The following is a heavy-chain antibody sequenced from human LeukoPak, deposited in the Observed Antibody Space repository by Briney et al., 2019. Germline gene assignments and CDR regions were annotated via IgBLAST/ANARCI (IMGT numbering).Heavy chain of an antibody. Sequence: PSQTLSLTCTVSGGSISSGGYYWSWIRQPPGKGLEWIGYIYHSGSTYYNPSLKSRVTISVDRSKNQFSLKLSSVTAADTAVYYCARDGGHSSSSRVFDRWGQGTLVTVSS. J-gene: IGHJ5*02. CDR1: GGSISSGGYY. CDR2: IYHSGST. D-gene: IGHD6-6*01. CDR3: ARDGGHSSSSRVFDR. V-gene: IGHV4-30-2*01.